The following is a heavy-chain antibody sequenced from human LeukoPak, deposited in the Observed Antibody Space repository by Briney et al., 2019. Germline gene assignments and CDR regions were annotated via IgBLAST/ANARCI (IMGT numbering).Heavy chain of an antibody. V-gene: IGHV4-4*02. J-gene: IGHJ4*02. CDR2: IYHSGST. D-gene: IGHD3-22*01. CDR1: GGSIGSRNW. Sequence: SETLSLTCAVSGGSIGSRNWWSWVCQPPGKGLQWIGEIYHSGSTNYNPSLKSRVTISVDKSKNQFSLKLSSVTAADTAVYYCATVPRPYDSGGIGGIDYWGQGTLVTVSS. CDR3: ATVPRPYDSGGIGGIDY.